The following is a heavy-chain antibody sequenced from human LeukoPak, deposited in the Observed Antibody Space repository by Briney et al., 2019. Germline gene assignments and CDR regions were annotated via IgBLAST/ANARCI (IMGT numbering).Heavy chain of an antibody. Sequence: TFIXXXIXXXRQAPGXGRXXXXXXIPXXXTENYAQKFQGRVTITTDESTSTDCMELSSLRSEDTAVYYCARAGERYYGSGSYPVYYYYYMDVWGKGTTVTVSS. J-gene: IGHJ6*03. V-gene: IGHV1-69*05. CDR1: TFIXXX. CDR3: ARAGERYYGSGSYPVYYYYYMDV. CDR2: XIPXXXTE. D-gene: IGHD3-10*01.